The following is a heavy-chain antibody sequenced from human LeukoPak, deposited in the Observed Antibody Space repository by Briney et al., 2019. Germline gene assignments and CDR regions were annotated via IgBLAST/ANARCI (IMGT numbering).Heavy chain of an antibody. CDR2: IDTSGNT. CDR1: GGSISSYY. CDR3: AREIVAGLGVSFDI. D-gene: IGHD6-19*01. J-gene: IGHJ3*02. Sequence: SETLSLTCTVSGGSISSYYWSWIRQPAGKGLEWIGRIDTSGNTNYKPSLKSRVTMSVDTSKNQFSLKLSSVTAADTAVYYCAREIVAGLGVSFDIWGQGTMVTVSS. V-gene: IGHV4-4*07.